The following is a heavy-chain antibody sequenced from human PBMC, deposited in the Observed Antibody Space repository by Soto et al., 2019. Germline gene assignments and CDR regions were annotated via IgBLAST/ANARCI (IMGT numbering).Heavy chain of an antibody. CDR2: ISSSSSTI. J-gene: IGHJ6*02. Sequence: LRLSCAASGFTFSSYSMNWVRQAPGKGLEWVSYISSSSSTIYYADSVKGRFTISRDNAKNSLYLQMNSLRDEDTAVYYCARDIWVVHGSSGGESYYYYGMDVWGQGTTVTVSS. CDR3: ARDIWVVHGSSGGESYYYYGMDV. D-gene: IGHD1-26*01. CDR1: GFTFSSYS. V-gene: IGHV3-48*02.